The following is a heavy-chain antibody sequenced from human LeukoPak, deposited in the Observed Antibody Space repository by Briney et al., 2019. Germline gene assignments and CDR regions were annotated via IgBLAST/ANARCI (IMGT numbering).Heavy chain of an antibody. CDR1: NDSINSGTSF. D-gene: IGHD3-22*01. Sequence: SETLSLTCTVSNDSINSGTSFWSWIRQPAGKGLEWIGRIYSSGSTNYNPSLKSRVTISVDTSKNQFSLKLSSVTAADTAVYYCARVSGITMIVVVPEDGFDIWGQGTMVTVSS. J-gene: IGHJ3*02. V-gene: IGHV4-61*02. CDR3: ARVSGITMIVVVPEDGFDI. CDR2: IYSSGST.